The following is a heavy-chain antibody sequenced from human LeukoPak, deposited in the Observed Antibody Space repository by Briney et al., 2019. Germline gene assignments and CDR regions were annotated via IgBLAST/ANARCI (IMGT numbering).Heavy chain of an antibody. V-gene: IGHV3-11*01. J-gene: IGHJ4*02. CDR1: GFTFSDYY. Sequence: GGSLRLSCAASGFTFSDYYMSWIRQAPGKGLEWVSYISSSGSTIYYADSVKGRFTISRDNSKNTLYLQMNSLRAEDTAVYYCAKSYVHCSSTSCRFREYYFDYWGQGTLVTVSS. CDR3: AKSYVHCSSTSCRFREYYFDY. D-gene: IGHD2-2*01. CDR2: ISSSGSTI.